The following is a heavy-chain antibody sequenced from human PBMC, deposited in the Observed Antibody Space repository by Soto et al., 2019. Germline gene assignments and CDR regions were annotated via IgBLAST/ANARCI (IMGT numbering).Heavy chain of an antibody. CDR1: GFTFSSYS. Sequence: GGSLRLSCAASGFTFSSYSMNWVRQAPGKGLEWVSYISSSSSTIYYADSVKGRFTISRDNAKNSLYLQMNSLRAEDTAVYYCARAGSSSIYYYYYMDVWGKGTTVTVSS. V-gene: IGHV3-48*01. J-gene: IGHJ6*03. CDR2: ISSSSSTI. CDR3: ARAGSSSIYYYYYMDV. D-gene: IGHD6-6*01.